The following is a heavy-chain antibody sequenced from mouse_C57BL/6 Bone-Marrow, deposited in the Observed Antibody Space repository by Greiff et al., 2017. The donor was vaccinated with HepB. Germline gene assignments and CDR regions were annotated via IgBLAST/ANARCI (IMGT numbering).Heavy chain of an antibody. CDR3: ANNEGGY. Sequence: EVHLVESGPGLVKPSQSLSLTCSVTGYSITSGYYWNWIRQFPGNKLEWMGYISYDGSNNYNPSLKNRISITRDTSKNQFFLKLNSVTTEDTATYYCANNEGGYWGQGTTLTVSS. V-gene: IGHV3-6*01. CDR1: GYSITSGYY. CDR2: ISYDGSN. J-gene: IGHJ2*01.